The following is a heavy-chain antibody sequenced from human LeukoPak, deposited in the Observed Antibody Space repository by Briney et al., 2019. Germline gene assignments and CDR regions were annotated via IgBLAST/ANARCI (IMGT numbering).Heavy chain of an antibody. CDR1: GFTFRNHA. J-gene: IGHJ4*02. D-gene: IGHD1-26*01. CDR2: IGTAGDT. V-gene: IGHV3-13*01. Sequence: GGSLRLSCATSGFTFRNHAMQWVRQATGKGLEWVSAIGTAGDTFYPGSVKGRFSICRENAKNSLSLQINSLKAEDTAVYYCVRQQTSHGNFDYWGQGTLVTVSS. CDR3: VRQQTSHGNFDY.